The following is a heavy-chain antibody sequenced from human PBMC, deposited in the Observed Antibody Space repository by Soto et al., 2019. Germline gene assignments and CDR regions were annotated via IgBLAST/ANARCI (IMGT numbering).Heavy chain of an antibody. CDR3: AKVWSPFSSDSHLDY. Sequence: GGSLRLSCAASGFTFSNYVMTWVRQAPGKGLEWVSTISGSGGGTYYADSVKGRFTISRDNSKNTLYLQMNSLRAEDAAAYYCAKVWSPFSSDSHLDYWGQGTPVTVSS. J-gene: IGHJ4*02. CDR2: ISGSGGGT. V-gene: IGHV3-23*01. D-gene: IGHD6-25*01. CDR1: GFTFSNYV.